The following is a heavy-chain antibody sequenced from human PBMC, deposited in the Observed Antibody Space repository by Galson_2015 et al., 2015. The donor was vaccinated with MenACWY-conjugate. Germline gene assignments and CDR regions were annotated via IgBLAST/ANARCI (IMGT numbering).Heavy chain of an antibody. CDR3: VGRVSGWSHGFDY. J-gene: IGHJ4*02. Sequence: SLRLSCAASGFTFTNYDMHWVRQPTGKGLEWVSVIGIAGDTYYLDPVKGRFAISREDGKNSLYLQMNSLRVEDTAVYYCVGRVSGWSHGFDYWGQGILVTVSS. CDR2: IGIAGDT. V-gene: IGHV3-13*01. D-gene: IGHD6-19*01. CDR1: GFTFTNYD.